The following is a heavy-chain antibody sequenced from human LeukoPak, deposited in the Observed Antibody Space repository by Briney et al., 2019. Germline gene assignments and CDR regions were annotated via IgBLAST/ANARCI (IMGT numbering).Heavy chain of an antibody. CDR3: ARDTYCSGGSCYSSRYGMDV. V-gene: IGHV1-69*04. D-gene: IGHD2-15*01. CDR2: IIPILGIA. J-gene: IGHJ6*02. CDR1: GYTFTGYY. Sequence: SVKVSCKASGYTFTGYYMHWVRQAPGQGLEWMGRIIPILGIANYAQKFQGRVTITADKSTSTAYMELSSLRSEDTAVYYCARDTYCSGGSCYSSRYGMDVWGQGTTVTVSS.